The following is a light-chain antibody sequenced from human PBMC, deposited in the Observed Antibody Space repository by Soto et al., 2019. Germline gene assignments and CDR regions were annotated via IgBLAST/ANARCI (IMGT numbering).Light chain of an antibody. CDR3: QSYDSSLSGYVI. CDR1: SSNIGTPYD. CDR2: GNS. J-gene: IGLJ2*01. V-gene: IGLV1-40*01. Sequence: QSVLTQPPSVSGAPGQRVTISCTGSSSNIGTPYDVHWYQQLPGTAPKLLIYGNSHRPSGVPDRFSGSKSGTSASLAITGLQAEDEADYYCQSYDSSLSGYVIFGGGTKVTVL.